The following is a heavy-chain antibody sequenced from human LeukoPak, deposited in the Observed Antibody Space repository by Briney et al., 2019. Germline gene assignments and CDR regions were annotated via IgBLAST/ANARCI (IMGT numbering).Heavy chain of an antibody. J-gene: IGHJ3*02. CDR2: INPSGGST. D-gene: IGHD4-17*01. Sequence: ASVKGSCKASGYTFTSYYMHWVRHPPGQGLEWMGIINPSGGSTSYAQKFQGRVTMTRDTSTSTVYMELSSLRSEDTAVYYCARDPGSDYYDAFDIWGQGTMVTVSS. CDR3: ARDPGSDYYDAFDI. CDR1: GYTFTSYY. V-gene: IGHV1-46*01.